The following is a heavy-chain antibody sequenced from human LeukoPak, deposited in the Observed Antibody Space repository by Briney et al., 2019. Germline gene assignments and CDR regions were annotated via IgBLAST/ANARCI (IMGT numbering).Heavy chain of an antibody. J-gene: IGHJ4*02. CDR2: IYSGGNT. D-gene: IGHD4-17*01. CDR1: GFTVSSNY. V-gene: IGHV3-66*01. Sequence: GGSLRLSCAASGFTVSSNYMSWVRQAPGKGLEWVSVIYSGGNTYYADSVKGRFTISRDNSKNTLYLQMNSLRAEDTAVYYCARVNGDYSWSSFDCWGQGTLVTVSP. CDR3: ARVNGDYSWSSFDC.